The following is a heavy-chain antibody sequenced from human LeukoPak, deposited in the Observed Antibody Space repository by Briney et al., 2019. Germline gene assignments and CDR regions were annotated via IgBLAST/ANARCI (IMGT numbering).Heavy chain of an antibody. CDR2: MYYSGST. Sequence: PSETLSLTCTVSGGSISSYYWTWIRQSPGKGLEWIGYMYYSGSTNYNPSLKSRVTISVDTSKSQFSLKLSSVTAADTAVHYCAREFRGLNVFDYWGQGTLVTVSS. CDR1: GGSISSYY. CDR3: AREFRGLNVFDY. V-gene: IGHV4-59*01. J-gene: IGHJ4*02. D-gene: IGHD3-10*01.